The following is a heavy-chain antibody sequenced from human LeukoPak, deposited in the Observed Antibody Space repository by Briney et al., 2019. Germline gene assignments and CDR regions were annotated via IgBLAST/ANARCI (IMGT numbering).Heavy chain of an antibody. V-gene: IGHV1-69*01. CDR3: ARGSEGYCSSTSCYYYYYYYMDV. D-gene: IGHD2-2*01. CDR2: IIPIFGTA. J-gene: IGHJ6*03. CDR1: GGTFSSYA. Sequence: ASVKVSCKASGGTFSSYAISWVRQAPGQGLEWMGGIIPIFGTANYAQKFQGRVTITADESTSTAYMELSSLRSEDTAVYYCARGSEGYCSSTSCYYYYYYYMDVWGKGTTVTVSS.